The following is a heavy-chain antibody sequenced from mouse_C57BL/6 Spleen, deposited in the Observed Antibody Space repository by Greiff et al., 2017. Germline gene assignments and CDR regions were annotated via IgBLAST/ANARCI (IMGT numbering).Heavy chain of an antibody. CDR1: GYTFTDYY. CDR3: SRYQFSSGPWFAD. CDR2: INPNNGGT. J-gene: IGHJ3*01. V-gene: IGHV1-26*01. Sequence: VQLQQSGPALVKPGASVKISCKASGYTFTDYYMNWVKQSNGKNLEWIGDINPNNGGTSYNQKFKGKATLTVDKSSSTAYMELRRLASEDSAVYDWSRYQFSSGPWFADWGQGTLVTVSA. D-gene: IGHD1-1*01.